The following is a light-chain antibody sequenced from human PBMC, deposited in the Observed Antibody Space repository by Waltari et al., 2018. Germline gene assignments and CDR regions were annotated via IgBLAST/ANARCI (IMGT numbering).Light chain of an antibody. CDR3: QSSDSSVTFAV. V-gene: IGLV3-25*03. CDR1: QY. Sequence: QYVQWYQQRPGQVPVMLIYRDKERPSGIPERFSGSTSGTRATLTIRGAQAEDEAHYYCQSSDSSVTFAVFGGGTKLTVL. J-gene: IGLJ2*01. CDR2: RDK.